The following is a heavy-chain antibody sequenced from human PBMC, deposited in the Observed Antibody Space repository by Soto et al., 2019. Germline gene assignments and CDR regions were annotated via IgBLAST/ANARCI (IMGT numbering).Heavy chain of an antibody. Sequence: QMQLQESGPGLVKPSQTLSLTCALSGGSISSGGYHWTWIRQLPGKGLEWIGYIHYTGVTFYNPALKSRLRISVDTSKNHFSLNISSVTAADTALYYSAREKRYSYGDFDSWCQGTLVTVSS. CDR3: AREKRYSYGDFDS. CDR1: GGSISSGGYH. V-gene: IGHV4-31*11. J-gene: IGHJ4*02. D-gene: IGHD5-18*01. CDR2: IHYTGVT.